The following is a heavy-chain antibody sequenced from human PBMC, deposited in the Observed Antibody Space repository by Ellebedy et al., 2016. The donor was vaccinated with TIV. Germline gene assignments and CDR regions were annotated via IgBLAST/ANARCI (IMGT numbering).Heavy chain of an antibody. CDR1: GFTFDDYA. V-gene: IGHV3-9*01. Sequence: SLKISXAASGFTFDDYAMHWVRQAPGKGLEWVSGISWNSGSIGYADSVKGRFTISRDNAKNSLYLQMNSLRAEDTALYYCAKGSIAAAGTVGYWGQGTLVTVSS. J-gene: IGHJ4*02. CDR3: AKGSIAAAGTVGY. D-gene: IGHD6-13*01. CDR2: ISWNSGSI.